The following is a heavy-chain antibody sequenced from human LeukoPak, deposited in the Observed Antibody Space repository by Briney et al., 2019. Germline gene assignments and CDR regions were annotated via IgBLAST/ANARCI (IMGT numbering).Heavy chain of an antibody. D-gene: IGHD4-17*01. CDR2: IYSGGST. Sequence: PGGSLRLSCAASGFTVSSNYMSWVRQAPGKGLEWVSVIYSGGSTYYADSVKGRFTISRDNSKNTLYLQMNSLRADDTAVYYCASSPDGDYRLDYWGQGTLVTVSS. V-gene: IGHV3-66*01. CDR1: GFTVSSNY. J-gene: IGHJ4*02. CDR3: ASSPDGDYRLDY.